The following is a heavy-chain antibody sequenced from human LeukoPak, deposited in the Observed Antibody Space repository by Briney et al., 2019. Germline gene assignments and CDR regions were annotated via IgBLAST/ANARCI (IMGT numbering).Heavy chain of an antibody. Sequence: SGGSLRLSCAASGFTFSSYAMHWVRQAPGKGLEWVAVISYDGSNKYYADSVKGRFTISRDNSKNTLYLQMNSLRAEDTAVYYCAKDLGHCSSTSCHAYYYYGMDVWGQGTTVTVSS. D-gene: IGHD2-2*01. CDR2: ISYDGSNK. CDR1: GFTFSSYA. CDR3: AKDLGHCSSTSCHAYYYYGMDV. J-gene: IGHJ6*02. V-gene: IGHV3-30-3*01.